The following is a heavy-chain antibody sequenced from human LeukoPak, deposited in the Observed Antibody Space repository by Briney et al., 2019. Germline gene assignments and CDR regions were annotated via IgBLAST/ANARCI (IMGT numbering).Heavy chain of an antibody. CDR2: IYYSGST. CDR1: GGSISSYY. V-gene: IGHV4-59*01. D-gene: IGHD2-15*01. J-gene: IGHJ3*02. CDR3: AREGCSGGSCYEFGFDI. Sequence: PSETLSLTCTVSGGSISSYYWSWLRQPPGKGLEWIGYIYYSGSTNYNPSLKSRVPISVDTSKNQFSLKLSSVTAADTAVYYCAREGCSGGSCYEFGFDIWGQGTMVTVSS.